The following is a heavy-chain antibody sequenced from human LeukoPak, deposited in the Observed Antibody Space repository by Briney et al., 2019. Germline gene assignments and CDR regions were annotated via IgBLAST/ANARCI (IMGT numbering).Heavy chain of an antibody. V-gene: IGHV3-15*05. CDR1: GFTFRISW. CDR3: AAVGEWLSNAFNT. J-gene: IGHJ3*02. CDR2: IKSRGHGETR. Sequence: GGSLRLSCAASGFTFRISWMSWVRQAPGKGLEGVGRIKSRGHGETRDYASPVKDIFIISRDNSKKTLYLKMNSLRTEDTAIYYCAAVGEWLSNAFNTWGQGTMVTVSA. D-gene: IGHD3-3*01.